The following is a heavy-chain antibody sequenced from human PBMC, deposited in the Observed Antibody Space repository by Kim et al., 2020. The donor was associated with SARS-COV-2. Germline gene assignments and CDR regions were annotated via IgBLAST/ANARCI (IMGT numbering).Heavy chain of an antibody. D-gene: IGHD3-22*01. CDR2: ISAYNGNT. CDR3: ARADSSSGYYYIIDY. CDR1: GYTFTSYG. V-gene: IGHV1-18*01. J-gene: IGHJ4*02. Sequence: ASVKVSCKASGYTFTSYGISWVRQAPGQGLEWMGWISAYNGNTNYAQKLQGRVTMTTDTSTNTAYMELRSLRSDDTAVYYCARADSSSGYYYIIDYWGQGTLVTVSS.